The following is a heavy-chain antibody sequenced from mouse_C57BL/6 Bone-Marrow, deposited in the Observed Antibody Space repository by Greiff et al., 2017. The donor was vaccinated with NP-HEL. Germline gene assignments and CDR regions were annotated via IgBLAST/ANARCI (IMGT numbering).Heavy chain of an antibody. CDR2: ISNGGGST. D-gene: IGHD4-1*01. V-gene: IGHV5-12*01. CDR1: GFTFSDYY. Sequence: DVMLVESGGGLVQPGGSLKLSCAASGFTFSDYYMYWVRQTPEKRLEWVAYISNGGGSTYYPDTVKGRFTISRDNAKNTLYLQMSRLKSEDTAMYYCARHPGDYAMDYWGQGTSVTVSS. CDR3: ARHPGDYAMDY. J-gene: IGHJ4*01.